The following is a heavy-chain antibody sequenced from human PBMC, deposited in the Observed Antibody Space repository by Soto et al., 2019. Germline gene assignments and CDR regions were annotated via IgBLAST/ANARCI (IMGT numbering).Heavy chain of an antibody. Sequence: PSETLSLTCTVSGGSISSGGYYWSWIRQHPGKGLEWIGYIYYSGSTYYNPSLKSRVTISVDTSKNQFSLKLSSVTAADTAVYYCVMVRGVISWFDPWGQGTLVTVSS. CDR3: VMVRGVISWFDP. CDR1: GGSISSGGYY. J-gene: IGHJ5*02. V-gene: IGHV4-31*03. D-gene: IGHD3-10*01. CDR2: IYYSGST.